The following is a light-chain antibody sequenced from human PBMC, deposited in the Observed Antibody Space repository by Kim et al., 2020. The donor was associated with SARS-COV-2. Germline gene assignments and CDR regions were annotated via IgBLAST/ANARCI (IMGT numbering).Light chain of an antibody. Sequence: DIQMAQSPPSLSASVGDRVTISCRASQNIGNYLNWYQQIPGKAPKVLIIAASNLQIGVPSRFSGSGSATDFTLTISSLQPEDFATYYCQESYSNFHAFGQGTKLEI. CDR2: AAS. CDR1: QNIGNY. V-gene: IGKV1-39*01. CDR3: QESYSNFHA. J-gene: IGKJ2*01.